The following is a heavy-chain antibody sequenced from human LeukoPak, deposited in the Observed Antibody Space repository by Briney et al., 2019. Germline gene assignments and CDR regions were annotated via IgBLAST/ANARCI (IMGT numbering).Heavy chain of an antibody. Sequence: PGGSLRLSCAASGFTVSGNYMSWVRQAPGRGLEWVSIIYSGGGTYYADSVKGRFTISRDNSKNTLYLQMNSLRAEDTAVYYCARDQVPALANWGQGTLVTVSS. D-gene: IGHD5-18*01. J-gene: IGHJ4*02. V-gene: IGHV3-66*01. CDR2: IYSGGGT. CDR3: ARDQVPALAN. CDR1: GFTVSGNY.